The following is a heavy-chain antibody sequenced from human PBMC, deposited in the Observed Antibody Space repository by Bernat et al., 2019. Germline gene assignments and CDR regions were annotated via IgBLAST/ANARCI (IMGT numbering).Heavy chain of an antibody. CDR3: ARLRGYSYGYADF. V-gene: IGHV3-48*02. CDR2: ISTSSNTL. D-gene: IGHD5-18*01. J-gene: IGHJ4*02. CDR1: GFTFSSYS. Sequence: EVQLVESGGGLVQPGGSLRLSCAASGFTFSSYSMNWVRLAPGKGLEWVAYISTSSNTLDYADSVKGRFTVSRDNARNSLFLQMNSLRDEDTAMYYCARLRGYSYGYADFWGQGTLVTVSS.